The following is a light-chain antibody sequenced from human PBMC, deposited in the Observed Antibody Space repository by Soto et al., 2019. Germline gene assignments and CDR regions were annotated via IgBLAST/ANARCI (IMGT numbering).Light chain of an antibody. Sequence: EIVMTQSPATLSVSPGERATLSCRASQSVSSYLAWYQQKPGQAPRLLIYDASNRATGIPARFSGSGSGTDFTLTISSLEPEDFAVYYCQQRSNWTITFGQGTRLEIK. J-gene: IGKJ5*01. CDR3: QQRSNWTIT. V-gene: IGKV3-11*01. CDR2: DAS. CDR1: QSVSSY.